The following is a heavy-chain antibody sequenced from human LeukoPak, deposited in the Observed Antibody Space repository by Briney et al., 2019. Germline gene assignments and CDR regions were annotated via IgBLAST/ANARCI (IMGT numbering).Heavy chain of an antibody. J-gene: IGHJ4*02. D-gene: IGHD1-26*01. CDR1: GGSFSGYY. CDR3: ARDKGATLD. Sequence: SETLSHTCAVYGGSFSGYYWSWIRQPPGKGLEWIGEINHSGSTNYNPSLKSRVTISVDTSKNQFSLKLSSVTAADTAVYYCARDKGATLDWGQGTLVTVSS. V-gene: IGHV4-34*01. CDR2: INHSGST.